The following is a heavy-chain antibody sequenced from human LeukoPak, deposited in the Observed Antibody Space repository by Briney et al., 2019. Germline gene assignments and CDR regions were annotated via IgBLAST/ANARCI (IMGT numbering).Heavy chain of an antibody. V-gene: IGHV4-34*01. CDR3: ARQGKDYVWGSYRPNYFDY. CDR2: INHSGST. Sequence: SETLSLTCTVSGGSISSYYWSWIRQPPGKGLEWIGEINHSGSTNYNPSLKCRVTISVDTSKNQFSLKLSSVTAADTAVYYCARQGKDYVWGSYRPNYFDYWGQGTLVTVSS. CDR1: GGSISSYY. D-gene: IGHD3-16*02. J-gene: IGHJ4*02.